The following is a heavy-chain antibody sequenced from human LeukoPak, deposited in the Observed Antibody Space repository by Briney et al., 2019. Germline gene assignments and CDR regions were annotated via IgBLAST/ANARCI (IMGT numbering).Heavy chain of an antibody. Sequence: GESLKISCKASGYTFTSYDVNWVRQATGQGLEWMGWMNPNSGNTGYAQKFQGRVTMTRNTSITTAYMELSSLRSEDTAVYYCARGAYYGSGSYYSAFDIWGQGTMVTVSS. CDR1: GYTFTSYD. D-gene: IGHD3-10*01. CDR3: ARGAYYGSGSYYSAFDI. J-gene: IGHJ3*02. CDR2: MNPNSGNT. V-gene: IGHV1-8*01.